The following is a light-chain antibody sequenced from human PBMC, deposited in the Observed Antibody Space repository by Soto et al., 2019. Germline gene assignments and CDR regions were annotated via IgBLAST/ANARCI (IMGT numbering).Light chain of an antibody. CDR2: GAS. CDR1: QSVGSN. J-gene: IGKJ2*01. Sequence: EIVMTQSPATLSLSPGERATLSCRASQSVGSNLAWYQQKVGQAPRLLIYGASTRATGIPARFSGSGSGTEFTLTISSLQSEDFAVYYCQQYHDSPMNTFGQGTKLQIK. CDR3: QQYHDSPMNT. V-gene: IGKV3-15*01.